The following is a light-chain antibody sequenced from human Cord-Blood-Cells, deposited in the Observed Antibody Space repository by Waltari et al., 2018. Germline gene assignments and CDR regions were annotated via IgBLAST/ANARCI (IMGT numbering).Light chain of an antibody. CDR3: QQRSNWPPIT. V-gene: IGKV3-11*01. J-gene: IGKJ5*01. CDR1: QRVSSY. CDR2: DAS. Sequence: DIVFTPSPATLPLSPGDRATLPCRASQRVSSYLAWYQQKPGQAPRLLISDASNRATGIPARFSGSGSGTDFTLTISSLEPEDFAVYYCQQRSNWPPITFGQGTRLEIK.